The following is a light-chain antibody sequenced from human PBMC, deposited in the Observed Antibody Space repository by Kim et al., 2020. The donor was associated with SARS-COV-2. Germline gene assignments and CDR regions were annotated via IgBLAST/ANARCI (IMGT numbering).Light chain of an antibody. Sequence: EVVMTQSPGTLSASPGERATLSCRASQSISRNLAWYQKKPGQAPRLLISGASTRATGVPPRFSGSGAGTEFTLTISSLQSEDFAVYYCHQYNDWPPHTFGQGTRLEIK. CDR2: GAS. CDR1: QSISRN. V-gene: IGKV3D-15*01. J-gene: IGKJ5*01. CDR3: HQYNDWPPHT.